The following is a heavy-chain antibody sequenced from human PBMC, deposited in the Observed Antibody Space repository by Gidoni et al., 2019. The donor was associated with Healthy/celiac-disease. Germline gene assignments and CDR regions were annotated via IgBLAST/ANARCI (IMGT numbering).Heavy chain of an antibody. CDR1: GGSISSYY. D-gene: IGHD3-22*01. V-gene: IGHV4-59*01. CDR3: ARVSYDSSGYHGGDYYYYGMDV. Sequence: QVQLQESGPGLVKPSETLSLTCTVSGGSISSYYWSWIRQPPGKGLEWIGYIYYSGSTNYNPSPKSRVTISVDTSKNQFSLKLSSVTAADTAVYYCARVSYDSSGYHGGDYYYYGMDVWGQGTTVTVSS. J-gene: IGHJ6*02. CDR2: IYYSGST.